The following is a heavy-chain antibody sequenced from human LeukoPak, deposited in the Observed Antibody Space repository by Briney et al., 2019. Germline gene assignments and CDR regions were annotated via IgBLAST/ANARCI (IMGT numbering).Heavy chain of an antibody. CDR3: ARESRWLAYFDY. V-gene: IGHV3-21*01. CDR2: ISSSSSYI. D-gene: IGHD6-19*01. CDR1: GFTFSSYS. J-gene: IGHJ4*02. Sequence: GGSLRLSCAASGFTFSSYSMNWVRQAPGKGLEWVSSISSSSSYIYYADSVKGRFTISRDNAKNSLYLQMNSLRAEDTAVYYCARESRWLAYFDYWGQGTLVTVSS.